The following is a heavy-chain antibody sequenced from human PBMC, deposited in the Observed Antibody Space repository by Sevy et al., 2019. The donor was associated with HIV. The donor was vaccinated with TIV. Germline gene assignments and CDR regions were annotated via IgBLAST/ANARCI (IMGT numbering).Heavy chain of an antibody. D-gene: IGHD2-15*01. J-gene: IGHJ6*02. Sequence: GGSLRLSCAASEFTISRYAMNWVRQAPGKGLEWVSSISVSGRSTYYADSVEGRFTISRDNSKNTLYLQMNSLRADDTAVYYCAKGFCSGGSCPRDYYYYGMDVWGQGTTVTVSS. CDR1: EFTISRYA. CDR2: ISVSGRST. CDR3: AKGFCSGGSCPRDYYYYGMDV. V-gene: IGHV3-23*01.